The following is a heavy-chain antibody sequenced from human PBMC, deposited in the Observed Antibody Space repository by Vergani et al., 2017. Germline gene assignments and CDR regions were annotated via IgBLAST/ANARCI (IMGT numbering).Heavy chain of an antibody. V-gene: IGHV1-46*03. CDR2: INPSGGSP. CDR3: ARGXCIGGSCYISYYYYYMDV. Sequence: QVQLVQSGAEVKKPGASVKVSCKASGYTFTSYYMHWVRQAPGQGLEWMGIINPSGGSPSYAQKFQGRVTMNRDTSTSTVYMELSSLRSEDTAVYYCARGXCIGGSCYISYYYYYMDVWGKGTTVTVSS. CDR1: GYTFTSYY. D-gene: IGHD2-15*01. J-gene: IGHJ6*03.